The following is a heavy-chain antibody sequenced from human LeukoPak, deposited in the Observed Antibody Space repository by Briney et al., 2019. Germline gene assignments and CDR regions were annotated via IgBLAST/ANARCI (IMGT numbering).Heavy chain of an antibody. Sequence: GGSQRPSCEASGFTFSTFAMIWVRQPPGKGLEWVSSIFPNGGEIHYADSVRGRFTISRDNSKSTLSLQMNSLRAEDTAIYYCATYRQVLLPFESWGQGTLVTVSS. V-gene: IGHV3-23*01. D-gene: IGHD2-8*02. CDR2: IFPNGGEI. CDR3: ATYRQVLLPFES. CDR1: GFTFSTFA. J-gene: IGHJ4*02.